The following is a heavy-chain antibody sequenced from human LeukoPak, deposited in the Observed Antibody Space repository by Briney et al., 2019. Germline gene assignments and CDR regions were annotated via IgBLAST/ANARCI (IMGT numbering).Heavy chain of an antibody. Sequence: ASVKVSCKVSGKTLSELSIHWLRQAPGKGLEWLGGSDPEDGERIYAQMFQGRVTMTEDTSIDTAYMELSSLRSEGTAVYYCVTGFTTMAVDYFDYWGQGTLVTVSP. CDR2: SDPEDGER. CDR3: VTGFTTMAVDYFDY. CDR1: GKTLSELS. D-gene: IGHD5-18*01. J-gene: IGHJ4*02. V-gene: IGHV1-24*01.